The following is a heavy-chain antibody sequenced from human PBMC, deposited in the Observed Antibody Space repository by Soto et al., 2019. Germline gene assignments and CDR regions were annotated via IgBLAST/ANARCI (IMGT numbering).Heavy chain of an antibody. CDR3: ANPYGLFGELFSP. Sequence: TGGSLRLSCAASGFTFSSYWMHWVRQAPGKGLVWVSRINSDGSSTYYADSVKGRFTISRDNSKNTLYLQMNSLRAEDTAVYYCANPYGLFGELFSPWGQGTLVTVSS. V-gene: IGHV3-74*01. J-gene: IGHJ5*02. CDR2: INSDGSST. CDR1: GFTFSSYW. D-gene: IGHD3-10*02.